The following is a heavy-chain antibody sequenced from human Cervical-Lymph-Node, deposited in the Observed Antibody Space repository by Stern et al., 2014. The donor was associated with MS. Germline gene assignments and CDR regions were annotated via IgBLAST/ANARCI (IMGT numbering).Heavy chain of an antibody. Sequence: VQLVESGVEVKKPGESLKISCKGSGYNFTTYWIGWVRQMPGKGLEWMGIIYPGDSDIRYSPAFQGQVPTPADKSIRTAYMQWNSLKASDPAMYYCARLVMTGAFDIWGQGTMVTASS. J-gene: IGHJ3*02. V-gene: IGHV5-51*03. CDR1: GYNFTTYW. CDR2: IYPGDSDI. CDR3: ARLVMTGAFDI. D-gene: IGHD2-21*02.